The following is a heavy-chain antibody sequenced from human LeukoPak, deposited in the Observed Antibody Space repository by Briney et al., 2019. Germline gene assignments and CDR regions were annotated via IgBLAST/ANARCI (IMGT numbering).Heavy chain of an antibody. Sequence: SETLSLTCTVSGDSISSGSYCWSWIRQPAGKGLEWIGYIYYSGSTNYNPSLKSRFTISVDTSKNQFSLKLSSVTAADTAVYYCARGLVYYDILTGYYREWYFDYWGQGTLVTVSS. CDR1: GDSISSGSYC. J-gene: IGHJ4*02. CDR3: ARGLVYYDILTGYYREWYFDY. V-gene: IGHV4-61*10. D-gene: IGHD3-9*01. CDR2: IYYSGST.